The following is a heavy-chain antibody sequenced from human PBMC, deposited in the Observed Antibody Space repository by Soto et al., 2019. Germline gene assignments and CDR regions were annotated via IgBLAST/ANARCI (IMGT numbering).Heavy chain of an antibody. CDR1: GYTFTSYY. V-gene: IGHV1-46*01. D-gene: IGHD4-17*01. CDR2: INPSAGSP. J-gene: IGHJ6*02. Sequence: GASVKVSCKASGYTFTSYYIHWMRQAPGQGLEWMGIINPSAGSPSYAQKFWGRVTMTRGPSTSTVTMELSSLRPDDTAVYYCARVRATLTTDYYHGMDVWGQGTTVTVSS. CDR3: ARVRATLTTDYYHGMDV.